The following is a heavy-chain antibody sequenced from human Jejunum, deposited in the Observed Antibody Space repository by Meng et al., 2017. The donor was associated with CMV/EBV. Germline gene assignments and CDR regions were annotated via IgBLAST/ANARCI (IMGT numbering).Heavy chain of an antibody. CDR3: APGFRSWSGSYSS. CDR2: ITHSGST. V-gene: IGHV4-34*01. CDR1: GAPFSGY. D-gene: IGHD1-26*01. Sequence: QLQLPESGAGPLKPSETLSLTCGVYGAPFSGYWSWVRQPPGKGLEWIGEITHSGSTNYNVSLKRRVTISIDTSKNQFSLKLSSVTATDTAVYYCAPGFRSWSGSYSSWGQGTLVTVSS. J-gene: IGHJ4*02.